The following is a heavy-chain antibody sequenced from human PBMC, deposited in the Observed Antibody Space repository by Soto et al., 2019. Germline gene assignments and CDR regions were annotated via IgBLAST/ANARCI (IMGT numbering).Heavy chain of an antibody. Sequence: GGSLRLSCAASGFTFSSYGMHWVRQAPGKGLEWVAVIWYDGSNKYYADSVKGRFTISRDNSKNTLYLQMNSLRAEDTAVYYCARGGRVVGVGSYYYYGMDVWGQGTTVTVSS. D-gene: IGHD2-15*01. CDR1: GFTFSSYG. V-gene: IGHV3-33*01. CDR2: IWYDGSNK. J-gene: IGHJ6*02. CDR3: ARGGRVVGVGSYYYYGMDV.